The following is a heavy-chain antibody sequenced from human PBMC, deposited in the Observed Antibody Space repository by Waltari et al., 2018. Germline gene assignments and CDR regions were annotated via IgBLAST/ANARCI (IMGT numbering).Heavy chain of an antibody. CDR2: VNPNSGDT. J-gene: IGHJ6*02. D-gene: IGHD2-15*01. CDR3: ARELLVVTSPYYGLDV. Sequence: QVHLMQSGAEVKKPGASVNVSCKTSGYTSPGYYMHWVRQAPGQGLEWMGWVNPNSGDTNYAQKFQGRVTMTRDTSISTAYMELSRLRSDDAAVYFCARELLVVTSPYYGLDVWGQGTTVTVSS. V-gene: IGHV1-2*02. CDR1: GYTSPGYY.